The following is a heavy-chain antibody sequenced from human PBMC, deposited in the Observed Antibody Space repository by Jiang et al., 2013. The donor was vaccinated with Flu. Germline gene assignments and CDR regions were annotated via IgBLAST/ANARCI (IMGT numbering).Heavy chain of an antibody. D-gene: IGHD6-13*01. V-gene: IGHV1-18*04. J-gene: IGHJ6*02. Sequence: GAEVKKPGASVKVSCKASGYTFTSYGISWVRQAPGQGLEWMGWISAYNGNTNYAQKLQGRVTMTTDTSTSTAYMELRSLRSDDTAVYYCARDRAAAGTFYYYYYGMDVWGQGTTVTVSS. CDR2: ISAYNGNT. CDR1: GYTFTSYG. CDR3: ARDRAAAGTFYYYYYGMDV.